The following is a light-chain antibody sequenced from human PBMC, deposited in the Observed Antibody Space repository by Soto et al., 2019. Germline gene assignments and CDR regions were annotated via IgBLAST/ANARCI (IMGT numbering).Light chain of an antibody. CDR2: EVS. Sequence: QSALSHPASVSGSPGQSITISCTGTSSDVGAYKYVSWYQQHPGKAPKLMIYEVSNRPSGVSNRFSGSKSGNTASVTISGLQAEEEADYYCSSYTSTNNKVFGTGTKVTVL. CDR3: SSYTSTNNKV. CDR1: SSDVGAYKY. J-gene: IGLJ1*01. V-gene: IGLV2-14*01.